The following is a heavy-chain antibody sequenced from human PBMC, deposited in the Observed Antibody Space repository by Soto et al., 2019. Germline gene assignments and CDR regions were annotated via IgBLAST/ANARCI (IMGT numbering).Heavy chain of an antibody. D-gene: IGHD6-19*01. CDR3: ARARVHSVAGVPDYFDY. V-gene: IGHV6-1*01. Sequence: QVQLQQSGPGLVKPSQTLSLTCAISGDSVSSNSAAWNWIRQSPSRGLEWLGRTYYRSKWYNDYAVSVKSRITINPATSKNQFSLQLNSVTPEDTAVYYCARARVHSVAGVPDYFDYWGQGTLVTVSS. J-gene: IGHJ4*02. CDR1: GDSVSSNSAA. CDR2: TYYRSKWYN.